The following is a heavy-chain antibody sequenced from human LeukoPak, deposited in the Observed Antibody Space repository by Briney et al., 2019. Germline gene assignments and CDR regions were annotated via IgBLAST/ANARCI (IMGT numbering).Heavy chain of an antibody. CDR3: ARTYYDSSGSYGPHYFDY. D-gene: IGHD3-22*01. CDR2: IDGDEDK. J-gene: IGHJ4*02. Sequence: SGPALVNSTQTLTLTCTCSGFSLTTSATCVSWIRQPPGKALEWLTRIDGDEDKYYSTSLKTRLTISKDTSKNQVVLTVTNVDPVDTATYYCARTYYDSSGSYGPHYFDYWGQGTLVTVSS. V-gene: IGHV2-70*11. CDR1: GFSLTTSATC.